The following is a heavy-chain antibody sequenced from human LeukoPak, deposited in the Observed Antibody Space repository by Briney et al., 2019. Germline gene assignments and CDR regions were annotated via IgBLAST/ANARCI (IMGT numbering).Heavy chain of an antibody. CDR3: ARDPYSGNYGNYYYYYMDV. V-gene: IGHV3-7*01. CDR1: GFDFSTQW. CDR2: VNQGATQK. D-gene: IGHD1-26*01. J-gene: IGHJ6*03. Sequence: PGGSLRLSCAASGFDFSTQWMSWVRQAPGKGLEWVAIVNQGATQKYYVDSVKGRFTISRDNAENSLYLQMNSLRADDTAVYYCARDPYSGNYGNYYYYYMDVWGKGTTVTISS.